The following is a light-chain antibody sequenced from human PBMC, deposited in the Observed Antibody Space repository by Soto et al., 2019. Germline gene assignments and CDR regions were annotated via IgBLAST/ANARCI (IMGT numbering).Light chain of an antibody. V-gene: IGKV3-11*01. Sequence: EIVMTQSPATLSVSPGGRATLSCRASQSVGNHLAWYQQKPGQAPRLLIYGASNRATGVPARFSGSGSGTEFALTISSLEPEDFAAYYCQQRSNWPITFGQGTRLEIK. CDR3: QQRSNWPIT. CDR2: GAS. J-gene: IGKJ5*01. CDR1: QSVGNH.